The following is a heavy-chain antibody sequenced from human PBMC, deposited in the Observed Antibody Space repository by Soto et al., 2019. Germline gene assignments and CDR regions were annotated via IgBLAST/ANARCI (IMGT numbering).Heavy chain of an antibody. CDR3: ARDLRIAAAGPYHYYYYGMDV. CDR2: IWYDGSNK. V-gene: IGHV3-33*01. CDR1: GFTFSSYG. D-gene: IGHD6-13*01. Sequence: GGSLRLSCAASGFTFSSYGMHWVRQAPGKGLEWVAVIWYDGSNKYYADSVKGRFTISRDNSKTTLYLQMNSLRAEDTAVYYCARDLRIAAAGPYHYYYYGMDVWGQGTTVTVSS. J-gene: IGHJ6*02.